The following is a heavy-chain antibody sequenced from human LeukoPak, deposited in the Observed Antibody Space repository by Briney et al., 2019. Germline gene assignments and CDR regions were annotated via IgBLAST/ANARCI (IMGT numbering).Heavy chain of an antibody. J-gene: IGHJ3*02. Sequence: GESLKISCKGSGYSFISYWIGWVRQMPGKGLGWMGIIYPGEYDTRYSPSFQGQVTISADKSITTAYLQCSSLKASDTAMYYCARHRKLGYCSSTSCFDAFDIWGQGTMVTVSS. CDR3: ARHRKLGYCSSTSCFDAFDI. CDR2: IYPGEYDT. D-gene: IGHD2-2*01. V-gene: IGHV5-51*01. CDR1: GYSFISYW.